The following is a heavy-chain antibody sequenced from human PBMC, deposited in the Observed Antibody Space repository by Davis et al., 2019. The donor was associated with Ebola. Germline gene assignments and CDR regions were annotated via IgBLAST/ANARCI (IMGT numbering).Heavy chain of an antibody. J-gene: IGHJ4*02. CDR3: ARDIGYSSSWYHGY. D-gene: IGHD6-13*01. CDR2: ISYDGSNK. CDR1: GFTFSSYA. Sequence: PGGSLRLSCAASGFTFSSYAMHWVRHAPGKGLEWVAVISYDGSNKYYADSVKGRFTISRDNSKNTLDLQMNSLRAEDTAVYYCARDIGYSSSWYHGYWGQGTLVTVSS. V-gene: IGHV3-30-3*01.